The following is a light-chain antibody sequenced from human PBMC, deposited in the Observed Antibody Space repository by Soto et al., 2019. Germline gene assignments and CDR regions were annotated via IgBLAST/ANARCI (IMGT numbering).Light chain of an antibody. CDR1: QSISSTY. CDR3: QQYGSSRWT. J-gene: IGKJ1*01. Sequence: EIVLTQSPDTLSLFPGERATLSCRASQSISSTYLAWYQQKPGQAPRPLISAASNRATGTPERFSGGGSGTDFTLTISILEPEDFAVYYWQQYGSSRWTFGQGTKVEVK. CDR2: AAS. V-gene: IGKV3-20*01.